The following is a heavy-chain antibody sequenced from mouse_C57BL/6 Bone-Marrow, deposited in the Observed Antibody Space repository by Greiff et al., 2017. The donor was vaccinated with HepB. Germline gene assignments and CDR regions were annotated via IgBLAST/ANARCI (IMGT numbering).Heavy chain of an antibody. V-gene: IGHV1-54*01. J-gene: IGHJ3*01. CDR1: GYAFTNYL. CDR3: ARRTVAFDY. CDR2: INPGSGGT. Sequence: VQLQQSGAELVRPGASVKVSCKASGYAFTNYLIEWVKQRPGQGLEWIGVINPGSGGTNYNEKFKGKATLTADKSSSTAYMQLSSLTSEDSAVYVCARRTVAFDYWGQGTLVTVSA.